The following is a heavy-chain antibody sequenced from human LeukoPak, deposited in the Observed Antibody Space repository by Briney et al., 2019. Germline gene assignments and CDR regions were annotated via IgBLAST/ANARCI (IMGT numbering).Heavy chain of an antibody. Sequence: SQTLSLTCAVYGGSSSGYYWSWIRQPPGKGLEWIGEINHSGSTNYNPSLKCRVTISVDTSKNQFSLKLSSVTAADTAVYYCARGRGRWLQLTRYFDYWGQGTLVTVSS. V-gene: IGHV4-34*01. CDR1: GGSSSGYY. CDR3: ARGRGRWLQLTRYFDY. D-gene: IGHD5-24*01. CDR2: INHSGST. J-gene: IGHJ4*02.